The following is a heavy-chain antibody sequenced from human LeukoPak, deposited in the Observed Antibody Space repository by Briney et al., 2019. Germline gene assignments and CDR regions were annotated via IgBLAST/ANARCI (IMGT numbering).Heavy chain of an antibody. CDR3: ARAYAPNYYDSSGLGLAFDI. D-gene: IGHD3-22*01. CDR2: ISSSSSYI. V-gene: IGHV3-21*01. Sequence: GGSLRLSCAASGFTFSSYSMNWVRQAPGKGLEWVSSISSSSSYIYYADSVKGRFTISRDNAKNSPCLQMNSLRAEDTAVYYCARAYAPNYYDSSGLGLAFDIWGQGTMVTVSS. CDR1: GFTFSSYS. J-gene: IGHJ3*02.